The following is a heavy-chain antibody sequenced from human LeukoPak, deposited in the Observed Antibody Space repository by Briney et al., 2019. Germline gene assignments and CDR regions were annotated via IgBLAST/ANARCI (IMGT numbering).Heavy chain of an antibody. CDR3: AKDQFEFGSYPEAFDT. CDR2: ISASGVST. Sequence: GGSLRLSCAASGLTFKKFAMSWVRPAPGQGLQWLSGISASGVSTYYAASVKGRFTVSRDNSKNSLFLQMNSMRAEDTAIYYCAKDQFEFGSYPEAFDTWGQGTMVTVSS. CDR1: GLTFKKFA. D-gene: IGHD3-16*02. J-gene: IGHJ3*02. V-gene: IGHV3-23*01.